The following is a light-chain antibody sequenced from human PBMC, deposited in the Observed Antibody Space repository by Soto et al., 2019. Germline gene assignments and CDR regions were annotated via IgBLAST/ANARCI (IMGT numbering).Light chain of an antibody. V-gene: IGKV3-15*01. J-gene: IGKJ4*01. CDR2: DTS. Sequence: VMRQSPATLSVSPGERATLPCTASQLMCDTLAWYQHKPGQTPRLLIYDTSSRATGVPARFSGSRSGAEFTLTISSLESEDFAVYYCKPYSSWPPTFGGGPKVDIK. CDR1: QLMCDT. CDR3: KPYSSWPPT.